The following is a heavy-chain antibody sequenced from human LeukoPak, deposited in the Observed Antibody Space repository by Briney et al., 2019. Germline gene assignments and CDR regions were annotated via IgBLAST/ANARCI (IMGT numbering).Heavy chain of an antibody. J-gene: IGHJ5*02. CDR2: INPSGGST. D-gene: IGHD3-3*01. Sequence: ASVKVSCKASGYTFTSYYMHWVRQAPGQGLEWMGIINPSGGSTSYAQKFQGRVTMTRGTSTSTVYMELSSLRSEDTAVYYCARERITIFGVVIKRGWFDPWGQGTLVTVSS. CDR1: GYTFTSYY. CDR3: ARERITIFGVVIKRGWFDP. V-gene: IGHV1-46*01.